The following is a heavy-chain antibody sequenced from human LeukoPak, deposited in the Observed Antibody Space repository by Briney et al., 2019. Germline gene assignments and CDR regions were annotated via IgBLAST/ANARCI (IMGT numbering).Heavy chain of an antibody. V-gene: IGHV4-38-2*02. D-gene: IGHD1-14*01. CDR2: IYHSGST. CDR1: GYSISSGYY. J-gene: IGHJ3*02. CDR3: ARGVGTQRAFDI. Sequence: PSETLSLTCTVSGYSISSGYYWGWIRQPPGKGLEWIGSIYHSGSTYYNPPLKSRVTISVDTSKNQISLKLSSVTAADTAVYYCARGVGTQRAFDIWGQGTMVTVSS.